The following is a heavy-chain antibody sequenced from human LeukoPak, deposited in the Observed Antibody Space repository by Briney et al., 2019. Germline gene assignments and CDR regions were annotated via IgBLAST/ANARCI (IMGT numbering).Heavy chain of an antibody. Sequence: ASVKVSCKASGGTFNNYAISWVRQAPGQGLEWMGGIIPIFGTAKYAQKFQDRVTITADESTSTAYMELSSLRSEDTAVYYCARGVDGRWFGESSYYFDNWGQGTLVTISS. D-gene: IGHD3-10*01. J-gene: IGHJ4*02. CDR1: GGTFNNYA. CDR2: IIPIFGTA. V-gene: IGHV1-69*13. CDR3: ARGVDGRWFGESSYYFDN.